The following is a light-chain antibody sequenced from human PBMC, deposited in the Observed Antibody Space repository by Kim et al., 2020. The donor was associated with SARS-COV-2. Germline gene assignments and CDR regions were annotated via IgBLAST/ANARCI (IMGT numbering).Light chain of an antibody. Sequence: SACVGERVTITCRASQSIRSYLNWYQHQPGKAPKALIFAATNLHRGVPSRFSASGSGTDFTLTIDSLQPEDCGTYYCQQTFSVPYSFGQGTKLEIK. CDR1: QSIRSY. V-gene: IGKV1-39*01. CDR3: QQTFSVPYS. CDR2: AAT. J-gene: IGKJ2*03.